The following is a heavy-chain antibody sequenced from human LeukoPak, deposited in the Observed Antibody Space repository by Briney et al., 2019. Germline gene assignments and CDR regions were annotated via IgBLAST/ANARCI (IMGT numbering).Heavy chain of an antibody. CDR2: IGGYNGKT. Sequence: ASVKVSCKASGYTSTNYGISWVRQAPGQGLEWMGWIGGYNGKTKYVEKLQGRATMTTDTSTSTAYMELRSLRSDDTAVYYCARDRWSGATGDYHYYYGMDVWGQGTTVIASS. CDR3: ARDRWSGATGDYHYYYGMDV. V-gene: IGHV1-18*01. J-gene: IGHJ6*02. D-gene: IGHD1-26*01. CDR1: GYTSTNYG.